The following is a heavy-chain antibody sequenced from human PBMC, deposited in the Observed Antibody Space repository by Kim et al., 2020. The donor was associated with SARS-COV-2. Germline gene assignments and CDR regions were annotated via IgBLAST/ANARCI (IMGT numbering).Heavy chain of an antibody. CDR1: GYTFTSYD. CDR2: MNPNSGNT. J-gene: IGHJ6*02. Sequence: ASVKVSCKASGYTFTSYDINWVRQATGQGLEWMGWMNPNSGNTGYAQKFQGRVTMTRNTSISTAYMELSSLRSEDTAVYYCARDQYSSSWLVYYYYGMDVWGQGTTVTVSS. CDR3: ARDQYSSSWLVYYYYGMDV. V-gene: IGHV1-8*01. D-gene: IGHD6-13*01.